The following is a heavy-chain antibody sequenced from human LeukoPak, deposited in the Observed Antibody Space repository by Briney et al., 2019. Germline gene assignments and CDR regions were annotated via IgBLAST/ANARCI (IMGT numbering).Heavy chain of an antibody. D-gene: IGHD3-22*01. CDR2: ISAYNGDT. CDR1: GYRFSSYG. J-gene: IGHJ3*01. V-gene: IGHV1-18*01. Sequence: ASVKVSCKASGYRFSSYGMGWVRQAPGRGLEWMGWISAYNGDTNSAQKFQGRVTMTTDTSTSTAYMELRSLRSDDTAVYYCARPLTHYYDSSGRYGFGVWGQGTLVIVSS. CDR3: ARPLTHYYDSSGRYGFGV.